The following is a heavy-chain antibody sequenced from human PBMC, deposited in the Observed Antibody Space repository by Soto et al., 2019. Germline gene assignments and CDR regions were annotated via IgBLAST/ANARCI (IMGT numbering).Heavy chain of an antibody. V-gene: IGHV1-69*08. CDR2: IIPILGAA. J-gene: IGHJ3*02. D-gene: IGHD2-2*01. Sequence: GASVKVSRKASGDIFSTYSISWVRQAPGQGLEWVGRIIPILGAANYAQRFQGRVTITADKSTSTAYMELNSLRSEDTAVYYCTIDEARVPVNIWGPGTMVTVS. CDR3: TIDEARVPVNI. CDR1: GDIFSTYS.